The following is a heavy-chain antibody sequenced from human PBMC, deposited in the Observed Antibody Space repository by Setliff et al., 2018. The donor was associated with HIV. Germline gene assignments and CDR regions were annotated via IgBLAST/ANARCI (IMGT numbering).Heavy chain of an antibody. V-gene: IGHV4-39*01. Sequence: PSETLSLTCTVSGGSASNSRYYWAWIRQPPGKGLEYIGSIHYNEKTYYNPSLKSRATISIDTSKNQFSLNLTSVTAADTVVYYCASRVYYYDSNNFLREEGFDPWGQGTLVTVSS. CDR1: GGSASNSRYY. D-gene: IGHD3-22*01. CDR2: IHYNEKT. CDR3: ASRVYYYDSNNFLREEGFDP. J-gene: IGHJ5*02.